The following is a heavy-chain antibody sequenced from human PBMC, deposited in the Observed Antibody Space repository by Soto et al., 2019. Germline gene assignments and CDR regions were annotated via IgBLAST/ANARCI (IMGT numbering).Heavy chain of an antibody. Sequence: SYPMLCNPTHTLTLTFTFTRFSLSASGLVVVWIRPPPGKALEWLALIYWDDDKRYSPSLKSRLTITKDTSKNQVVLTMTNLDPVDTATYYCAQRLSTSASNWFDPWGQGTLVTVSS. V-gene: IGHV2-5*02. CDR3: AQRLSTSASNWFDP. D-gene: IGHD2-2*01. CDR1: RFSLSASGLV. J-gene: IGHJ5*02. CDR2: IYWDDDK.